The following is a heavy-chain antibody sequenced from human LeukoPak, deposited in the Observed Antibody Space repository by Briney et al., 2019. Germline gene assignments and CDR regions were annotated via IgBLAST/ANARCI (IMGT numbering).Heavy chain of an antibody. D-gene: IGHD2-21*02. J-gene: IGHJ3*02. V-gene: IGHV3-73*01. CDR1: GFTFSGSA. Sequence: PGGSLRLSCAASGFTFSGSAMHWVRQASGKGLEWVGRIRSKANSYATAYAASVKGRFTISRDDSKNTAYLQMNSLKTEDTAVYYCTRRLYCGGDRYAFDIWGQGTMVTVSS. CDR2: IRSKANSYAT. CDR3: TRRLYCGGDRYAFDI.